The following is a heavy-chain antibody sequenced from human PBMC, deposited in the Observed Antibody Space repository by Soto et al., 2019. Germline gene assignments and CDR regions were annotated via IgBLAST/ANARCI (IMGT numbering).Heavy chain of an antibody. Sequence: SETLSLTCTVSGGSISSYYWSWIRQPPGKGLEWIGYIYYSGSTNYNPSLKSRVTISVDTSTNQFSLKLSSVTAADTAAYYCARDHTSTTGTTASGYYGMDVWGQGTTVTVSS. V-gene: IGHV4-59*01. J-gene: IGHJ6*02. CDR2: IYYSGST. CDR1: GGSISSYY. D-gene: IGHD1-7*01. CDR3: ARDHTSTTGTTASGYYGMDV.